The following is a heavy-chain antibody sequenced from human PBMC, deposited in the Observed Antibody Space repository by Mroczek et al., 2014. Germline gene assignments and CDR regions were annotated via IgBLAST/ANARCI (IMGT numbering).Heavy chain of an antibody. D-gene: IGHD2-2*01. V-gene: IGHV1-2*02. CDR2: INPNSGGT. CDR1: GYTFTGYY. J-gene: IGHJ3*02. Sequence: QVQLVQSGAEVKKPGASVKVSCKASGYTFTGYYMHWVRQAPGQGLEWMGWINPNSGGTNYAQKFQGRVTMTRDTSISTAYMELSRLRSDDTAVYYCARTLIWCSTSCSDADAFDIWGQGTMVTVSS. CDR3: ARTLIWCSTSCSDADAFDI.